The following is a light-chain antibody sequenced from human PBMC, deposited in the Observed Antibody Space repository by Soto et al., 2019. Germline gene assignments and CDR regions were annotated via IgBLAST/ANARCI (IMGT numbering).Light chain of an antibody. Sequence: DIQMTQPPSSLSASVGDRVTITCRARQSSSSYLNWYQKKPGKAHKLLIYAASSLQSGVPSRFSGSESGTDFTLTISSVQPEDFATSYCQLIYSTPWTCGQGTKVEI. CDR3: QLIYSTPWT. V-gene: IGKV1-39*01. CDR1: QSSSSY. CDR2: AAS. J-gene: IGKJ1*01.